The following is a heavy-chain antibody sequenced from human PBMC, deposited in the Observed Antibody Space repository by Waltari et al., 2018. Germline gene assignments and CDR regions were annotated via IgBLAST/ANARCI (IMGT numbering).Heavy chain of an antibody. CDR2: IRQDGGEE. CDR3: AKDNWGLPGGIDGFDV. D-gene: IGHD7-27*01. J-gene: IGHJ3*01. CDR1: GFIFCTYW. Sequence: EVQLVESGGDLVRPGGSLRLSCECSGFIFCTYWLIRVRQARGKGLEWVADIRQDGGEERYLASVRGRFIISRDNAKNSVFLQMDSLRAEDTALYYCAKDNWGLPGGIDGFDVWGQGTMVTVSS. V-gene: IGHV3-7*01.